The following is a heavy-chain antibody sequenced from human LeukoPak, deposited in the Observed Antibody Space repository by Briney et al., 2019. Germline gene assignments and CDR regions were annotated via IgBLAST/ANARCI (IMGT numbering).Heavy chain of an antibody. Sequence: ASVKVSCKASGYTFTSYGISWVRQAPGQGLEWMGWISAYNGNTNYAQKLQGRVTMTTDTSTSTANMELRSLRSDDTAVYYCARDLGGVVIRFDYWGQGTLVTVSS. CDR1: GYTFTSYG. D-gene: IGHD3-3*01. CDR3: ARDLGGVVIRFDY. J-gene: IGHJ4*02. V-gene: IGHV1-18*01. CDR2: ISAYNGNT.